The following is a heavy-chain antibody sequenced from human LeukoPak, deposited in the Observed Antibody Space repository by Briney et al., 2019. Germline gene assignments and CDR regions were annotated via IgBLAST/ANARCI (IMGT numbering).Heavy chain of an antibody. Sequence: GASVKVSCKASGYSFTGYYIHWVRQAPGQGLEWMGGIIPIFGTANYAQKFQGRVTITTDESTSTAYMELSSLRSEDTAVYYCARGRVFLEWLPGFDYWGQGTLVTVSS. D-gene: IGHD3-3*01. J-gene: IGHJ4*02. CDR2: IIPIFGTA. CDR1: GYSFTGYY. V-gene: IGHV1-69*05. CDR3: ARGRVFLEWLPGFDY.